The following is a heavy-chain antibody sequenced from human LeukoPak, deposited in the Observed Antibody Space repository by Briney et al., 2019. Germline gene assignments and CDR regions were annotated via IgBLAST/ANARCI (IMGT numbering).Heavy chain of an antibody. D-gene: IGHD2-2*01. Sequence: GGSLRLSCAASGFTFSSYSMNWVRQATGKGLEWVSSISRSSSYIYYADSVKGRFTISRDNAKNSLYLQMNSLRAEDTAVYYCARGIGYCSSTSCYAGGAFDIWGQGTMVTVSS. CDR2: ISRSSSYI. V-gene: IGHV3-21*01. J-gene: IGHJ3*02. CDR1: GFTFSSYS. CDR3: ARGIGYCSSTSCYAGGAFDI.